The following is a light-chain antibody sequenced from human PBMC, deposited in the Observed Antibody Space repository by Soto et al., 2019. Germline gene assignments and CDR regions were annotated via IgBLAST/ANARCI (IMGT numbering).Light chain of an antibody. CDR1: QSVSSK. Sequence: EIVMTQSPATLSVSPGERATLSCRASQSVSSKFAGYQQQYGQAPSLLIHGASARATGIPARFSGSGSATEFTLTISSLQSEDFAVYYCQQHHDWPPLNFGQGTKLEIK. CDR2: GAS. J-gene: IGKJ2*01. V-gene: IGKV3-15*01. CDR3: QQHHDWPPLN.